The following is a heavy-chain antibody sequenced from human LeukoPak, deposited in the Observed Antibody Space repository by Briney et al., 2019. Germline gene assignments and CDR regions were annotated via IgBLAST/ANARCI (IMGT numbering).Heavy chain of an antibody. D-gene: IGHD4-17*01. CDR3: AKDLAYGDYQNFDY. CDR2: ISGSGGST. Sequence: PGGSLRLSCAASGFTFSSYAMSWVRQAPGKGLEWVSTISGSGGSTYYADSVKGRFNISRDNSKNTLYLQMNSLRAEDTAVYYCAKDLAYGDYQNFDYWGQGTLVTVSS. CDR1: GFTFSSYA. J-gene: IGHJ4*02. V-gene: IGHV3-23*01.